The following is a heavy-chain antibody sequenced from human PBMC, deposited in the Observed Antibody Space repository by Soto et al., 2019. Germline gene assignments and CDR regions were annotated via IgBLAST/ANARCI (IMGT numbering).Heavy chain of an antibody. CDR2: IKSTTDGGTT. J-gene: IGHJ4*02. Sequence: LRLSCAASGFTISNACVSWVRQARREWLESVGRIKSTTDGGTTEYAAPVKSRFTISTDDTKNTLYLQMNSLKTEATAVYYCTTDLAASRGQGTLVTVSS. CDR3: TTDLAAS. CDR1: GFTISNAC. V-gene: IGHV3-15*01. D-gene: IGHD6-13*01.